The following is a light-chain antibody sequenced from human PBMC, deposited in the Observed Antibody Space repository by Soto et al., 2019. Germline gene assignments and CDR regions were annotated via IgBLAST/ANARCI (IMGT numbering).Light chain of an antibody. J-gene: IGKJ5*01. CDR3: QQYNSYLIT. CDR1: QSISSW. Sequence: DNQTSQSPATLSASEGDRVTIPCRASQSISSWLAWYQQKPGKAPKLLIYKASSLESGVPSRFSGSGSGTEFTLTISSLQPDEFATYYCQQYNSYLITFGHGTRPAIK. V-gene: IGKV1-5*03. CDR2: KAS.